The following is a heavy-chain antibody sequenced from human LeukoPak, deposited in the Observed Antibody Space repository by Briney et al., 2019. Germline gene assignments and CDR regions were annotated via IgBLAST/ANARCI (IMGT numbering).Heavy chain of an antibody. V-gene: IGHV1-69*04. CDR3: AGSIAVAANGGYYFDY. CDR1: GGTFSSYA. Sequence: SVTVSCKASGGTFSSYAISWVRQAPGQGLEWMGRIITILGIANYAQKFQGRVTITADKSTSTAYMELSSLRSEDTAVYYCAGSIAVAANGGYYFDYWGQGTLVTVSS. CDR2: IITILGIA. D-gene: IGHD6-19*01. J-gene: IGHJ4*02.